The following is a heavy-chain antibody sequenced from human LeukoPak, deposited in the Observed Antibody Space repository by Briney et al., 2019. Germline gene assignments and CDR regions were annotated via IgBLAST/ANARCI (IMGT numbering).Heavy chain of an antibody. Sequence: PGGSLRLSCAASGFTFSSYGMHWVRQAPGKGLEWVAVISHDGSNKYYADSVKGRFTISRDNSKNTLYLQMNSLRAEDAAVYYCARDRYCSGGSCYSVPDYWGQGTLVTVSS. D-gene: IGHD2-15*01. CDR2: ISHDGSNK. V-gene: IGHV3-30*03. J-gene: IGHJ4*02. CDR1: GFTFSSYG. CDR3: ARDRYCSGGSCYSVPDY.